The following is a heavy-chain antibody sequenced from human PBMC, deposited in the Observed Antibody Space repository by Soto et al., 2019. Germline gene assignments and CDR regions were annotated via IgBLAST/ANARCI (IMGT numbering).Heavy chain of an antibody. J-gene: IGHJ4*02. Sequence: GASVKVSCKASGYTFTSYGISWVRQAPGQGLEWMSWISAYNGDTNYAQKLQGRVTMTTDTSTSTAYMELRSLRSDDTAVYYCARGYYDFWSGYLAPDYWGQGTLVTVSS. D-gene: IGHD3-3*01. CDR3: ARGYYDFWSGYLAPDY. CDR1: GYTFTSYG. CDR2: ISAYNGDT. V-gene: IGHV1-18*01.